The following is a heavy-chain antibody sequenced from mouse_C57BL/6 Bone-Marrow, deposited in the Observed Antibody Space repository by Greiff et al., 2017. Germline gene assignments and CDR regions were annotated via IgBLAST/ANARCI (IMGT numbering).Heavy chain of an antibody. CDR2: IHPNSGST. J-gene: IGHJ2*01. CDR3: ARSGGSRWLLGYCDY. CDR1: GYTFTSYW. Sequence: QVQLQQPGAELVKPGASVKLSCKASGYTFTSYWMHWVKQRPGQGLEWIGMIHPNSGSTNYNEKFKSKATLTVDKSSSTAYMQLSSMTSEDSAVDYGARSGGSRWLLGYCDYWGQGTTLTVSS. D-gene: IGHD2-3*01. V-gene: IGHV1-64*01.